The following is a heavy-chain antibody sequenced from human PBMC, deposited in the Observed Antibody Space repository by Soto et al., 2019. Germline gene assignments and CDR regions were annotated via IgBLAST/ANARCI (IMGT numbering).Heavy chain of an antibody. Sequence: EVQLVESGGGLVQPGGSLRLSCAASGFTFSDSAMHWVRQASGKGLEWIARIRSKANSYLIAYDESVRVRFIISRDDSKDTAHLQMTPQLPEDSAIYCRGRGGDMGLHDYWGQGTLVTV. CDR3: GRGGDMGLHDY. CDR2: IRSKANSYLI. D-gene: IGHD3-16*01. J-gene: IGHJ4*02. CDR1: GFTFSDSA. V-gene: IGHV3-73*02.